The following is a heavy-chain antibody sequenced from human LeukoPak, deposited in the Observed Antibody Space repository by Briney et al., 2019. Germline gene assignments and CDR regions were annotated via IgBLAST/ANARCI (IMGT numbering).Heavy chain of an antibody. D-gene: IGHD6-19*01. Sequence: GGSLRLSCAASGVSFSSYSMSWVRQAPGKGLEWVSAISGSGGSTYYPDSVKGRFTISRANSKNTPFLQMNSLGADATAVYYCAKGDIAVAMSDAFDIWGQGTMVTVSA. CDR1: GVSFSSYS. J-gene: IGHJ3*02. CDR3: AKGDIAVAMSDAFDI. CDR2: ISGSGGST. V-gene: IGHV3-23*01.